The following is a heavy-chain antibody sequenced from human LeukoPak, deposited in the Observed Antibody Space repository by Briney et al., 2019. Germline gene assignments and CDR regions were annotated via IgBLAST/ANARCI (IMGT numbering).Heavy chain of an antibody. CDR1: GGSFSGYY. D-gene: IGHD3-10*01. Sequence: PSETLSLTCAVYGGSFSGYYWSWIRQLPGKGLEWIGEINHSGSTNYNPSLKSRVTISVDTSKNQFSLKLSSVTAADTAVYYCARRVLWFGEPYDYWGQGTLVTVSS. CDR3: ARRVLWFGEPYDY. CDR2: INHSGST. V-gene: IGHV4-34*01. J-gene: IGHJ4*02.